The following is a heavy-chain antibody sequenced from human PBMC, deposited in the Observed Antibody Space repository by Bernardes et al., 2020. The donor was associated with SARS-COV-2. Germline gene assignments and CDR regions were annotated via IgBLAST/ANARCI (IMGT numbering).Heavy chain of an antibody. CDR2: IYYSGST. V-gene: IGHV4-39*01. J-gene: IGHJ4*02. CDR3: ARYCLRTSFDY. CDR1: GGCISSSSYY. D-gene: IGHD2-15*01. Sequence: SEPLSLTCTVSGGCISSSSYYWGWLLQPPGKGLEWIGSIYYSGSTYYNPSLKSRVTISVDTSKNQFSLKLSSVTAADTAVYYCARYCLRTSFDYWGQGTLVTVSS.